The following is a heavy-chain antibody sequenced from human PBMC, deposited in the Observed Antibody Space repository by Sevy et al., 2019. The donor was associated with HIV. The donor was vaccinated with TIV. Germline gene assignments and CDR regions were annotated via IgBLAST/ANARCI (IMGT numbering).Heavy chain of an antibody. V-gene: IGHV3-30*02. CDR3: AKDLKSSGYLNGMDV. CDR2: IRNDESIQ. J-gene: IGHJ6*02. CDR1: GFTFSTYG. Sequence: GGSLRLSCAASGFTFSTYGMYWVRQAPGKGLEWVAFIRNDESIQYSADSVKGRFTISRDNSKNTLFLQMNSLRAEDTAVYYCAKDLKSSGYLNGMDVWGQGTTVTVSS. D-gene: IGHD3-22*01.